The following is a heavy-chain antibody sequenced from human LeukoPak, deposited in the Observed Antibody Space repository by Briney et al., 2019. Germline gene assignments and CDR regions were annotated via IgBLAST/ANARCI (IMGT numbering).Heavy chain of an antibody. CDR2: IRSDGSNK. V-gene: IGHV3-30*02. CDR3: AKESVTTLAGYYYYMDV. D-gene: IGHD4-11*01. Sequence: GGSLRLSCAVSGFTFSSYGMNWVRQAPGKGLEWVAFIRSDGSNKYYADSVKGRCTISRDNSKNTLYLQMNSLRAEDTAVYYCAKESVTTLAGYYYYMDVWGKGTTVTVSS. CDR1: GFTFSSYG. J-gene: IGHJ6*03.